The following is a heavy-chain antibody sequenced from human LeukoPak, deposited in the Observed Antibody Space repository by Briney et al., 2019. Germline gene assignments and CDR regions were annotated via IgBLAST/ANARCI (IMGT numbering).Heavy chain of an antibody. V-gene: IGHV3-33*01. D-gene: IGHD4-17*01. Sequence: GGSLRLSCAASGFTFSSYGMHWVRQAPDKGLEWVAVIWYDGSKKYQTDSVKGRFTISRDNSKNTVYLQMNSLSAEDTAVYYCARELNGALYYYGLDVWGQGTTVTVSS. CDR3: ARELNGALYYYGLDV. J-gene: IGHJ6*02. CDR2: IWYDGSKK. CDR1: GFTFSSYG.